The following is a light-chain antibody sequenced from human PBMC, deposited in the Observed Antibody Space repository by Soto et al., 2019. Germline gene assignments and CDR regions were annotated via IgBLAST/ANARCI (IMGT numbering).Light chain of an antibody. J-gene: IGKJ5*01. Sequence: EIVLTQSPATLSLSPGERATLSCRASQSVSSYLAWYQLKPGQAPRLLIYDASNRATGIPARFSGSGSGTDFTLTISSLEPEYFAVYYCQQRSNWPTITFGQGTLLEIK. CDR1: QSVSSY. CDR3: QQRSNWPTIT. V-gene: IGKV3-11*01. CDR2: DAS.